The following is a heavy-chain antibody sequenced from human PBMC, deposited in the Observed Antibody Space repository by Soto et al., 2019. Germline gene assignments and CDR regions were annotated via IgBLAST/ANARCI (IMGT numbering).Heavy chain of an antibody. D-gene: IGHD3-10*01. CDR1: GVSISSHDW. Sequence: ETLSLTCAVSGVSISSHDWWTWVRQPPGKVLEWIGESHQSGNTNYNSSLKSRVTISVDTSKNLFSLELRSVTAADTAVYYCASYGSGSYYNGYYFDYWGQGTLVTVSS. CDR3: ASYGSGSYYNGYYFDY. J-gene: IGHJ4*02. V-gene: IGHV4-4*02. CDR2: SHQSGNT.